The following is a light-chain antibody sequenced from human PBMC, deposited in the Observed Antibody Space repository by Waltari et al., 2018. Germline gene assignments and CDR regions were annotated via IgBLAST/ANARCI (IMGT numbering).Light chain of an antibody. V-gene: IGLV1-51*01. CDR2: DNN. CDR1: GSNIGNNF. J-gene: IGLJ2*01. Sequence: QSVLTQPPSVSAAPGQKVQISCSGTGSNIGNNFVSLYQQIPGTAPKLLIYDNNKRPSGIPDRFSGSKSGTSATLGITGLQTGDEADYYCGTWDTDLSVVFGGGTKLTVL. CDR3: GTWDTDLSVV.